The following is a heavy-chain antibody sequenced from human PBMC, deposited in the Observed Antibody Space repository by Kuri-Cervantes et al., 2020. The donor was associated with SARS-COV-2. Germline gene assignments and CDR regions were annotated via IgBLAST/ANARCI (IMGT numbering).Heavy chain of an antibody. CDR1: GGSISAYY. V-gene: IGHV4-59*08. Sequence: GSLRLSCTVSGGSISAYYWGWIRQPPGKGLEWIGYIYNSGSTKYNPSLKSRVTISVDTSKNQFSLKLSSVTAADTAVYYCARHLIALVVVVPAAEPFDYWGQGTLVTVSS. CDR3: ARHLIALVVVVPAAEPFDY. CDR2: IYNSGST. J-gene: IGHJ4*02. D-gene: IGHD2-2*01.